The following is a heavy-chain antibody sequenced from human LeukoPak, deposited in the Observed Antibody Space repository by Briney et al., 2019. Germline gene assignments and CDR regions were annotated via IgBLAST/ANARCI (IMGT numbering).Heavy chain of an antibody. V-gene: IGHV4-59*01. CDR3: ARDDDTAGIDY. J-gene: IGHJ4*02. CDR2: ISYSGST. Sequence: SETLSLTCTVSGGSISSDYWSWLRQTPEKGLEWFGYISYSGSTNYNPYLKSRITISADTSQKQFSLKLRSVPAADTAVYYCARDDDTAGIDYWGQGTLVTVSS. D-gene: IGHD1-1*01. CDR1: GGSISSDY.